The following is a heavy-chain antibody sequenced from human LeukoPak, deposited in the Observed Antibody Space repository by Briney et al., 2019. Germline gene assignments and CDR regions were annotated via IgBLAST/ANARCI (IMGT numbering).Heavy chain of an antibody. J-gene: IGHJ4*02. CDR3: ARSPYYDILTGSRGTFDY. CDR1: GFSFSTSGVG. V-gene: IGHV2-5*02. CDR2: IYWDEDE. Sequence: ESGPTLVNPTQTLTLTRTFSGFSFSTSGVGVGWIRQPPGKALEWLAVIYWDEDERYRPSLKSRLTINKDTSKNQVVLTMTNMDPVDTATYYCARSPYYDILTGSRGTFDYWGRGILVTVSS. D-gene: IGHD3-9*01.